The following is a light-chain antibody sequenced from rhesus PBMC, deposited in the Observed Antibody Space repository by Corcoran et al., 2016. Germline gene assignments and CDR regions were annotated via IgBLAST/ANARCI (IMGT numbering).Light chain of an antibody. V-gene: IGKV2-104*02. Sequence: DIVMTQTPLSLPVTPGEPASISCRSSQSLLDSEDGNTYLDWYLQKPGQSPQLLIYEVSNRASGVPDRFSGSGSDNDFTLKISRVEAEDVGVYYCMQALEFPYSFGQGTKVEIK. CDR1: QSLLDSEDGNTY. CDR2: EVS. CDR3: MQALEFPYS. J-gene: IGKJ2*01.